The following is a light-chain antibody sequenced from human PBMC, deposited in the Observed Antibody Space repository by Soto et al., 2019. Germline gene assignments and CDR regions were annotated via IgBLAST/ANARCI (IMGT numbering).Light chain of an antibody. Sequence: SYELTQPPSVSVAPGKTARITCGGNNIGSKSVHWYQQKPGQAPVLVIYYDSDRPSGIPERFSGSNSGNTATLTISRVEAADEADYYCQVWDSSSDQGVVFGGGTKLTVL. CDR3: QVWDSSSDQGVV. V-gene: IGLV3-21*04. CDR1: NIGSKS. J-gene: IGLJ2*01. CDR2: YDS.